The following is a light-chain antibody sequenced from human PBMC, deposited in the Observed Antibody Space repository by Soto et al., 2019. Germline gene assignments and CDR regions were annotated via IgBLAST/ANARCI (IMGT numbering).Light chain of an antibody. CDR3: CSYRSSISFRV. Sequence: QSALTQPASVSRSPGQSITISCTGTSSDIGGSNYVSWYQQHPGKAPKLVICDVTDRPSGVSNRFCASKSGDTASLSISGLQAEEEADYYYCSYRSSISFRVFGTGTKLTVL. V-gene: IGLV2-14*03. CDR2: DVT. CDR1: SSDIGGSNY. J-gene: IGLJ1*01.